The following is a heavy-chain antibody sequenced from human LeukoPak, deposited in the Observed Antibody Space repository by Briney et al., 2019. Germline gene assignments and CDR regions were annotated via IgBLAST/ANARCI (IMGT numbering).Heavy chain of an antibody. CDR1: GYTFTSYG. CDR2: INPSGGST. Sequence: ASVKVSCKASGYTFTSYGISWVRQAPGQGLEWMGIINPSGGSTSYAQKFQGRVTMTRDTSTSTVYMELSSLRSEDTAVHYCARDLNGSGSYLRGDYYYGMDVWGQGTTVTVSS. V-gene: IGHV1-46*01. CDR3: ARDLNGSGSYLRGDYYYGMDV. J-gene: IGHJ6*02. D-gene: IGHD3-10*01.